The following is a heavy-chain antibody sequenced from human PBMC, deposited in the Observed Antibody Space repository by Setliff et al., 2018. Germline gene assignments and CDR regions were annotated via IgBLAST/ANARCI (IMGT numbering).Heavy chain of an antibody. D-gene: IGHD1-7*01. CDR2: IIPGLGIL. CDR1: GGTFNTYG. CDR3: ASRTHPHVITGITQGGGWWYYYYMDV. J-gene: IGHJ6*03. V-gene: IGHV1-69*10. Sequence: SVKVSCKASGGTFNTYGITWVRQAPAQGLEWMGGIIPGLGILAYAQKFQDRVTITADRSTSTAYMELSSLRSEDTAVYYCASRTHPHVITGITQGGGWWYYYYMDVWGKGTTVTV.